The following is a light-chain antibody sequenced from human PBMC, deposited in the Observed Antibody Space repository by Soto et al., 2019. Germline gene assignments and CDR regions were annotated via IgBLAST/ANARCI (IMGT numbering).Light chain of an antibody. CDR3: QQANSFPPWT. CDR1: QDISNW. CDR2: TAS. V-gene: IGKV1-12*01. Sequence: DIQMTQSPSSVSASVGDSVTITCRASQDISNWLAWYQQKPGKAPKLLIYTASSLQSGLPSRFSGSGSGTDFTLTISGLQPEDFATYYCQQANSFPPWTFGQGTKVDIK. J-gene: IGKJ1*01.